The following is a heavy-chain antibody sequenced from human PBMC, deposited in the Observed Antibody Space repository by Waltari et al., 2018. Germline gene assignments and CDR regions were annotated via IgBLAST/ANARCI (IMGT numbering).Heavy chain of an antibody. J-gene: IGHJ4*02. V-gene: IGHV4-4*02. CDR3: ARDRGRGIYIHS. CDR1: GDPVSNKYW. D-gene: IGHD2-15*01. Sequence: QLQLQESGPGMVKPSGTLSVPCAVAGDPVSNKYWWWWVRQSPGTGVECIGQIHGSGKPNYNPSFARRVSVSLDTSSDHFSLKMTSGTAADTAGYYCARDRGRGIYIHSWGQGTLVTVSP. CDR2: IHGSGKP.